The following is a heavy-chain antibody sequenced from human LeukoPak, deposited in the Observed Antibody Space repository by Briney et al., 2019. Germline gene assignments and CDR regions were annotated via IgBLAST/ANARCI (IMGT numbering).Heavy chain of an antibody. Sequence: QASETLSLTCSVSGGSISTYHWTWIRQPPGKGLGWIGYIHTSGDTNNHPSLGSRATMSVDTSKNQFSLNLSSVTAADTAIYYCATHTRYCRDGSCYSFDYWGQGTLVTVSS. V-gene: IGHV4-4*09. J-gene: IGHJ4*02. D-gene: IGHD2-15*01. CDR1: GGSISTYH. CDR2: IHTSGDT. CDR3: ATHTRYCRDGSCYSFDY.